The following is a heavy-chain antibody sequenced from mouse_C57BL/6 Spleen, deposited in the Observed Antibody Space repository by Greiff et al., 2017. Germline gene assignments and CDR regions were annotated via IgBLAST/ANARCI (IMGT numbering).Heavy chain of an antibody. CDR3: ASGGGKLALTRFDY. V-gene: IGHV14-3*01. J-gene: IGHJ2*01. D-gene: IGHD1-1*01. Sequence: VQLKQSVAELVRPGASVKLSCTASGFNIKNTYMHWVKQRPEQGLEWIGRIDPANGNTKYAPKFQGKATITADPSSNTAYLQLSSLTSEDTAIYYCASGGGKLALTRFDYWGQGTTLTVSS. CDR1: GFNIKNTY. CDR2: IDPANGNT.